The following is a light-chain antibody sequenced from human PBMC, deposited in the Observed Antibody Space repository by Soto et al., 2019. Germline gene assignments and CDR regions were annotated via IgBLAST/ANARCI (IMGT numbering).Light chain of an antibody. Sequence: DIQMTQSPSTLSGSVGDRVTITCRASQTISSWLAWYQQKPGKAPKLLIYKASTLKSGVPSRFSSSGSGTEFSLTISSLQPDDFATYYCQHYNSYSGACGQGTKVELK. V-gene: IGKV1-5*03. CDR2: KAS. CDR3: QHYNSYSGA. J-gene: IGKJ1*01. CDR1: QTISSW.